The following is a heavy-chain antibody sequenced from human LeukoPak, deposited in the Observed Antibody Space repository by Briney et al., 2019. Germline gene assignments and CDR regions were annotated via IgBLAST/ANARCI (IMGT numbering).Heavy chain of an antibody. CDR2: ISWNSGSI. V-gene: IGHV3-9*01. CDR1: GFTFDDYA. D-gene: IGHD3-22*01. J-gene: IGHJ4*02. Sequence: PGGSLRLSYAASGFTFDDYAMHWVRQAPGKGLEWVSGISWNSGSIGYADSVKGRFTISRDNAKNSLYLQMNSLRAEDTALYYCAKDRYYDSSSFYFDYWGQGTLVTVSS. CDR3: AKDRYYDSSSFYFDY.